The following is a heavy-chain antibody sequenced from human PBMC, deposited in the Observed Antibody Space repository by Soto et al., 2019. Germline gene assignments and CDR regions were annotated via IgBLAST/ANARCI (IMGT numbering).Heavy chain of an antibody. J-gene: IGHJ5*02. Sequence: PSETLSLTCTVSGFSINSYYWSWIRQPPGKGLEWIGYIYYSGSTNYNPSLKSRVTISVDTSKNQFSLKLSSVTAADTAVYYCARGGYFDWLLSQNWFDPWGQGTLVTVSS. D-gene: IGHD3-9*01. CDR1: GFSINSYY. CDR2: IYYSGST. CDR3: ARGGYFDWLLSQNWFDP. V-gene: IGHV4-59*01.